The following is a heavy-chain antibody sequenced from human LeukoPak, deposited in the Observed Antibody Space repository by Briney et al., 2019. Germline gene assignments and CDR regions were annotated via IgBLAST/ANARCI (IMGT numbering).Heavy chain of an antibody. CDR3: ARANSATIPGADP. V-gene: IGHV3-53*01. Sequence: GGSLRLSCAASGFTVSSNYMSWVRQAQGKGLEWVSVIHSGGNTYYADSVKGRFTISRDNSKNTLYLQMNSLRAEDTAVYYCARANSATIPGADPWGQGTLVTVSS. CDR2: IHSGGNT. D-gene: IGHD1-26*01. CDR1: GFTVSSNY. J-gene: IGHJ5*02.